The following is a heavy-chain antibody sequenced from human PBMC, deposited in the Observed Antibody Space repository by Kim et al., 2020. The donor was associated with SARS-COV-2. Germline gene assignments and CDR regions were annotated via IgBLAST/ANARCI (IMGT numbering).Heavy chain of an antibody. J-gene: IGHJ4*02. CDR1: GHTFTSYG. Sequence: ASVKVSCKASGHTFTSYGISWVRQAPGQGLEWMGWISVYNGKTNYAQKFQGRVTLTTDTSTSTAYVELRSLRSDDTAVYYCARGGYGFWSGPTNYFDNWGQGTLVTVSS. V-gene: IGHV1-18*04. CDR2: ISVYNGKT. D-gene: IGHD3-3*01. CDR3: ARGGYGFWSGPTNYFDN.